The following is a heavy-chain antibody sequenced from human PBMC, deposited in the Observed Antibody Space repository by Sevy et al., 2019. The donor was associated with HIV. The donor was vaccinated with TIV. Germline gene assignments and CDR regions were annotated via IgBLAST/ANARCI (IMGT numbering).Heavy chain of an antibody. J-gene: IGHJ4*02. D-gene: IGHD5-12*01. CDR2: IRSETDGGTR. Sequence: GGSLRLSCSASGFDFFNVWMTWVRQAPGRGLEWVGRIRSETDGGTREYAAAVKGRFTISRDDSKDTLYLQMNTLKTEDTAVYYCATDVLGFFETSSRYLLPYFDSWGQGTLVTVSS. CDR1: GFDFFNVW. CDR3: ATDVLGFFETSSRYLLPYFDS. V-gene: IGHV3-15*01.